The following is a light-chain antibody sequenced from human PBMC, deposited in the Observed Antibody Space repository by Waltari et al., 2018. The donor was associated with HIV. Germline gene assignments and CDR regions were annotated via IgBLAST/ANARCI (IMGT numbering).Light chain of an antibody. CDR1: SRDVGIYYL. J-gene: IGLJ1*01. V-gene: IGLV2-23*01. CDR2: EDH. Sequence: QSALAQPASLSGSLGQSINISCTGTSRDVGIYYLVTWYQQYPGKAPQLIIYEDHKRPSGVSDRLSGSKSGNTAFLTISGLQADDEADYYCCSYAGDSTYVFGTGTKVTVL. CDR3: CSYAGDSTYV.